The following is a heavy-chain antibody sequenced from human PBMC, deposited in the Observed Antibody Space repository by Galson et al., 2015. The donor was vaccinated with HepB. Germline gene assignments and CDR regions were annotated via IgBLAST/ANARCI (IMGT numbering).Heavy chain of an antibody. CDR3: AKHPSWFGELLPDY. V-gene: IGHV3-23*01. CDR2: ISVSGNST. Sequence: SLRLSCAASGFTFRFYTMSWVRQAPGKGLEWVSAISVSGNSTYYADSVKGRFTISRDNSKNTLYLQMNSLRAEDTAVYYCAKHPSWFGELLPDYWGQGTLVTVSS. D-gene: IGHD3-10*01. CDR1: GFTFRFYT. J-gene: IGHJ4*02.